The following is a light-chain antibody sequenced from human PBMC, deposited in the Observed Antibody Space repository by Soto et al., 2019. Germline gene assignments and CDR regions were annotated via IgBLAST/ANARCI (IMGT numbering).Light chain of an antibody. CDR3: QHYNNFSPRT. CDR2: AAS. J-gene: IGKJ1*01. CDR1: QSISNH. V-gene: IGKV1-16*01. Sequence: DIQMTQSPSSLSASVEARVIITCRASQSISNHLNWYQQAPGRAPKFLISAASSLQSGVPSRFSGSGSGTDFTLTISRLQPDDFATYYCQHYNNFSPRTFGQGTKVDI.